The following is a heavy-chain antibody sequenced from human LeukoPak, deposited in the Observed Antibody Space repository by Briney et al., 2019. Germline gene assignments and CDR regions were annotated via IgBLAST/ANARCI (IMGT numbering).Heavy chain of an antibody. J-gene: IGHJ4*02. Sequence: GGSLRLSCAAPGFTFSSYGMHWVRQAPGKGLEWVAFIRYDGSNKYYADSVKGRFTISRDNSKNTLYLQMNSLRAEDTAVYYCARGTTALGYWGQGTLVTVSS. CDR2: IRYDGSNK. D-gene: IGHD2-2*01. CDR1: GFTFSSYG. V-gene: IGHV3-30*02. CDR3: ARGTTALGY.